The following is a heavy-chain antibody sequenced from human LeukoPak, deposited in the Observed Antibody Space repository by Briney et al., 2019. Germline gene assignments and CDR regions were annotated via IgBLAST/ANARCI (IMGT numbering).Heavy chain of an antibody. CDR3: AAERYSDGCCWFDP. D-gene: IGHD6-25*01. CDR1: VFTFSTSA. V-gene: IGHV1-58*01. Sequence: RASVTVSFKASVFTFSTSAVQLVRQARGQRLEWMGCIILGSGNTNYAQNFRERVTISRDMSTSTVYMELNSLRSEDTAVYYCAAERYSDGCCWFDPWGQGTLVTVSS. CDR2: IILGSGNT. J-gene: IGHJ5*02.